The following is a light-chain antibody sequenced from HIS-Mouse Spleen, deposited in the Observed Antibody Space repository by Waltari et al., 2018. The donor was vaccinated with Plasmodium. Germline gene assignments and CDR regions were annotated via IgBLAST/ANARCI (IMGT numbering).Light chain of an antibody. J-gene: IGKJ3*01. V-gene: IGKV3-15*01. CDR1: QSVSSN. Sequence: EIVMTQSPATLSVSPGERATLSCRDSQSVSSNLAWYQQKPSQAPRLLIYGASTRATGIPARFSGSGSGTEFTLTISSLQSEDFAVYYCQQYNNWSFTFGPGTKVDIK. CDR3: QQYNNWSFT. CDR2: GAS.